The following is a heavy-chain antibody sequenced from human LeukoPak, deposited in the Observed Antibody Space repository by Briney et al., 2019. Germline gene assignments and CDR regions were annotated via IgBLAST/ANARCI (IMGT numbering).Heavy chain of an antibody. D-gene: IGHD6-19*01. CDR3: AREGSSDDPYYYGMDV. Sequence: AGGSLRLSCAASGFTVSSNYMSWVRQAPGKGLEWVSVIYSGGSTYYADSVKGRFTISRHNSKNTLYLQMNSLRAEDTAVYYCAREGSSDDPYYYGMDVWGQGTTVTVSS. CDR1: GFTVSSNY. V-gene: IGHV3-53*04. CDR2: IYSGGST. J-gene: IGHJ6*02.